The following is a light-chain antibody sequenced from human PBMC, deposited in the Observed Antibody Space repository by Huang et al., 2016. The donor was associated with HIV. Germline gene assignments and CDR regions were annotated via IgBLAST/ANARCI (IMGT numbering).Light chain of an antibody. Sequence: DIQMTQSPSSLSASVGDRVTITCRANQGISNSLAWYQQKPGKAPKLLLYAAARLESGVPSRFSGSGSGTDYTLTISSLQPEDFATYYCQQYYSTPQTFGQGTKVEIK. J-gene: IGKJ1*01. CDR3: QQYYSTPQT. CDR2: AAA. V-gene: IGKV1-NL1*01. CDR1: QGISNS.